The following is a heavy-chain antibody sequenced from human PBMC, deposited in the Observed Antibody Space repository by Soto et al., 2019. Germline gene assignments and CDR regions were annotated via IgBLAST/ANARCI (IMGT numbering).Heavy chain of an antibody. J-gene: IGHJ2*01. V-gene: IGHV4-39*01. D-gene: IGHD4-17*01. Sequence: QLLLQESGPGLVKPSETLSLTCTVSGGSISTSGYYWGWTRQPPGKGLEWIGSIYYSGSTSYNPSLKSRVTISVDTSNNQFSLKLSSVTAADTAVYYCARLHYPVTTGVWYFDLWGRGTLVTVSS. CDR3: ARLHYPVTTGVWYFDL. CDR2: IYYSGST. CDR1: GGSISTSGYY.